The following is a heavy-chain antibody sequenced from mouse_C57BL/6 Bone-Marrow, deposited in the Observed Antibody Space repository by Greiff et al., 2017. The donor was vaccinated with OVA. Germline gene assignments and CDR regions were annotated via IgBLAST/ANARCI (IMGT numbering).Heavy chain of an antibody. D-gene: IGHD3-2*01. V-gene: IGHV5-15*01. CDR1: GFTFSDYG. J-gene: IGHJ4*01. CDR2: ISNLAYSI. Sequence: EVQLVESGGGLVQPGGSLKLSCAASGFTFSDYGMAWVRQAPRKGPEWVAFISNLAYSIYYADTVTGRFTISRESAKNTLYLEMSSLRSEYTAMYYCARHVPRHNALDYWGQGTSVTVSS. CDR3: ARHVPRHNALDY.